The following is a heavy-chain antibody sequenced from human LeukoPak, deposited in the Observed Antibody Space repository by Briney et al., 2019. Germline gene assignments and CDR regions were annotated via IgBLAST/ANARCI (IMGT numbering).Heavy chain of an antibody. CDR3: ARVGVYNGYDF. V-gene: IGHV3-74*03. CDR1: GFTFSSYW. J-gene: IGHJ4*02. CDR2: MNSDGSST. D-gene: IGHD5-12*01. Sequence: PGGSLRLSCAASGFTFSSYWMDWVRQAPGKGLVGVSRMNSDGSSTKYADSVKGRFTISRDNAKNTLYLQMNSLRAEDTAVYYCARVGVYNGYDFWGQGTLVTVSS.